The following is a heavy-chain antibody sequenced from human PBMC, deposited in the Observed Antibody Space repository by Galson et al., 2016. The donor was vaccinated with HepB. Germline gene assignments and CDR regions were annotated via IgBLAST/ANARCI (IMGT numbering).Heavy chain of an antibody. V-gene: IGHV5-10-1*01. CDR3: ARHFYDSSHHPYVLDY. Sequence: QSGAEVKKPGESLMNSCKTSGYDFTNYWISWVRQMPGKGLEWMGRIDPSDSYTNYSPSFQGHVTISVDKFVTTAYLRWSSLKASDTAMYYCARHFYDSSHHPYVLDYWGPGTLVIVSS. D-gene: IGHD3-22*01. J-gene: IGHJ4*02. CDR1: GYDFTNYW. CDR2: IDPSDSYT.